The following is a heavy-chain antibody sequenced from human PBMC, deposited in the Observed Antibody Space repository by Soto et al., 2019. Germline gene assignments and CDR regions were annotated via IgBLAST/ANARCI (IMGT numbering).Heavy chain of an antibody. Sequence: VGSLRLSCAASGFTFSSYAMSRVRQAPGKGLEWVSAISGSGGSTYYADSVKGRFTISRDNSKNTLYLQMNSLRAEDTAVYYCARGGYSNYGGGMDVWGQGTTVTVYS. J-gene: IGHJ6*02. CDR2: ISGSGGST. D-gene: IGHD4-4*01. CDR3: ARGGYSNYGGGMDV. CDR1: GFTFSSYA. V-gene: IGHV3-23*01.